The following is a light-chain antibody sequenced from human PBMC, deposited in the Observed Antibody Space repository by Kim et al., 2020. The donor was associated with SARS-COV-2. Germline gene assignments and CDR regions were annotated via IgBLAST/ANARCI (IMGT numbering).Light chain of an antibody. J-gene: IGLJ2*01. Sequence: SYELTQPPSVSVSPGQTASITCSGDNLGDKYACWYQQKPGQSPVLVIYQDSKRPSGIPERFSGSNSGNTATLTISGTQAMDEADYYCQAWDRSTVVFGGG. CDR2: QDS. V-gene: IGLV3-1*01. CDR3: QAWDRSTVV. CDR1: NLGDKY.